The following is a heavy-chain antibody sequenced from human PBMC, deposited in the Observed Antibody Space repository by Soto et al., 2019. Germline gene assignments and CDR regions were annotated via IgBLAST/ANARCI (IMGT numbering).Heavy chain of an antibody. D-gene: IGHD2-2*01. V-gene: IGHV3-9*01. CDR2: ISWNSGSI. CDR1: GFTFDDYA. J-gene: IGHJ6*02. Sequence: EVQLVESGGGLVKPGGSLRLSCAASGFTFDDYAMHWVRQAPGKGLEWVSGISWNSGSIGYADSVKGRFTISRDNAKNSLYLQMNSLRAEDTALYYCAKAPSASYYYGMDVWGQGTTVTVSS. CDR3: AKAPSASYYYGMDV.